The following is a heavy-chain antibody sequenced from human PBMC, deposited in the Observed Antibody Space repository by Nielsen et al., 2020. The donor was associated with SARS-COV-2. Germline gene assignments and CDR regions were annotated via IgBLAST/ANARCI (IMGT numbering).Heavy chain of an antibody. CDR1: GYTFTDYY. D-gene: IGHD3/OR15-3a*01. V-gene: IGHV1-2*06. CDR2: INPYSGGT. CDR3: ARARATIFGLVMSYGMDV. Sequence: ASVKVSCKASGYTFTDYYIHWVRQAPGQGLEWMVRINPYSGGTNYAQKFQGTVTMTRDVSISTVYMELTSDDTAVYYCARARATIFGLVMSYGMDVWGQGTTVAVSS. J-gene: IGHJ6*02.